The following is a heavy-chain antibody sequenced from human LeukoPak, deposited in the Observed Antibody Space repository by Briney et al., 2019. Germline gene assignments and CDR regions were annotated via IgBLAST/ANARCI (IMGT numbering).Heavy chain of an antibody. D-gene: IGHD4-17*01. CDR2: INPNSGGT. CDR1: GYTFTGYY. CDR3: ARESYGDYAGMGFDP. Sequence: ASLKVSCKASGYTFTGYYMHWVRQAPGQGLEWMGWINPNSGGTNYAQKFQGRVTMTRDTSISTAYMELSRLRSDDTAVYYCARESYGDYAGMGFDPWGQGTLVTVSS. J-gene: IGHJ5*02. V-gene: IGHV1-2*02.